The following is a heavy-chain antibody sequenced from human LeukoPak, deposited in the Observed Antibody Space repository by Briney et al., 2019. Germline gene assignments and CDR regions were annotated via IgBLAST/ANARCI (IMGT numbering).Heavy chain of an antibody. V-gene: IGHV1-18*01. CDR2: ISAYNGNT. Sequence: ASVKVSCKASGYTFTSYGISWARQAPGQGLEWMGWISAYNGNTNYAQKLQGRVTMTTDTSTSTAYMELRSLRSDDTAVYYCAREGYCSGGSCPPPYYYGMDVWGQGTTVTVSS. CDR3: AREGYCSGGSCPPPYYYGMDV. J-gene: IGHJ6*02. CDR1: GYTFTSYG. D-gene: IGHD2-15*01.